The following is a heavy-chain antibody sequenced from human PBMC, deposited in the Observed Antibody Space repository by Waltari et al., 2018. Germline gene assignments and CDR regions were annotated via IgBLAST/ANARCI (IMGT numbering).Heavy chain of an antibody. CDR1: EFTFRSYA. Sequence: QVQLVESGGGVVQPGRSLRLSCAASEFTFRSYAMHWVRPAPGKGLEGWAVISYNGRNLYYVDSVKGRLTISRDNSNKTLYLQMNSLRPEDTAVYYCARDYCDRTNCHGMDVWGQGTKV. CDR3: ARDYCDRTNCHGMDV. V-gene: IGHV3-30*04. D-gene: IGHD3-22*01. CDR2: ISYNGRNL. J-gene: IGHJ6*02.